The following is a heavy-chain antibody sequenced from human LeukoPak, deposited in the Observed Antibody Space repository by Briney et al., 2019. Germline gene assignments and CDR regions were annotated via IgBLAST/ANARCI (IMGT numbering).Heavy chain of an antibody. CDR2: ISWNSGSI. J-gene: IGHJ4*02. CDR1: GFTFDDYA. CDR3: TALGYSSSWYVDDY. Sequence: PGRSLRLSCAASGFTFDDYAMHWVRQAPGKGLEWVSGISWNSGSIGYADSVKGRFTISRDNAKNSLYLQMNSLRAEDTALYYCTALGYSSSWYVDDYWGQGTLVTVSS. D-gene: IGHD6-13*01. V-gene: IGHV3-9*01.